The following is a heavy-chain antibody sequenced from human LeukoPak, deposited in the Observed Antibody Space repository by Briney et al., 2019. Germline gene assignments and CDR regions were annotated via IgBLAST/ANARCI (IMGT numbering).Heavy chain of an antibody. Sequence: PGGSLRLSCAASGFTFSSYGMHWVRQAPGKGLEWVAFIRYDGSNKYYADSVKGRFTISRDNSMNTLYLQMNSLRAEDTAVYYCAKSSVGAVAGKVYYYYGMDVWGQGTTVTVSS. CDR1: GFTFSSYG. J-gene: IGHJ6*02. D-gene: IGHD6-19*01. CDR3: AKSSVGAVAGKVYYYYGMDV. V-gene: IGHV3-30*02. CDR2: IRYDGSNK.